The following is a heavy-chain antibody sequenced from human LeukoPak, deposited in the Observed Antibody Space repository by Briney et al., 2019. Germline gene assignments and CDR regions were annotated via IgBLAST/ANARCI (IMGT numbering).Heavy chain of an antibody. Sequence: PGGSLRLSCAASGFTFSSYWMSWVRQAPGKGLEWVANIKQDGSEKYYVDSVKGRFTISRDHAKNSLYLQMNSLRAEDTAVYYCARGLDILTGYYGEFYVWGQGTLVTVSS. D-gene: IGHD3-9*01. V-gene: IGHV3-7*01. CDR1: GFTFSSYW. J-gene: IGHJ4*02. CDR2: IKQDGSEK. CDR3: ARGLDILTGYYGEFYV.